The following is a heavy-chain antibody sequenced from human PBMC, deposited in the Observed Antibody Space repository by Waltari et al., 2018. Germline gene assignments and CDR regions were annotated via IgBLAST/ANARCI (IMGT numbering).Heavy chain of an antibody. Sequence: QLQLHESGPGLVKPSETLSLTCTVSGASLSSSNYYLVWIRQPPGKGLEWIGSIYYSGSTYYNPSLKSRVNISVDTSKNQFSLNLSSVTAADTAVYYCARDAQWLAGVDYWGQGTLVTVSS. CDR1: GASLSSSNYY. CDR2: IYYSGST. V-gene: IGHV4-39*07. J-gene: IGHJ4*02. D-gene: IGHD6-19*01. CDR3: ARDAQWLAGVDY.